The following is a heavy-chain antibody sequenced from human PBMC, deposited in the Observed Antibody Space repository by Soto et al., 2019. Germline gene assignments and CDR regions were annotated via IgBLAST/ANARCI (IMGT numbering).Heavy chain of an antibody. D-gene: IGHD1-26*01. V-gene: IGHV3-23*01. CDR1: GFTFSSYA. J-gene: IGHJ6*02. CDR2: ISGSGGST. Sequence: GSLRLSCAASGFTFSSYAMSWVRQAPGRGLEWVSAISGSGGSTYYADSVKGRFTISRDNSKNTLYLQMNSLRAEDTAVYYCAKDLIVGATSYYYYGMDVWGQGTRVTVSS. CDR3: AKDLIVGATSYYYYGMDV.